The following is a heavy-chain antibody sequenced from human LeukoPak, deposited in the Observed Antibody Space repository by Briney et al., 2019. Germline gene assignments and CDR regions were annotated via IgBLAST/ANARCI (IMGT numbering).Heavy chain of an antibody. D-gene: IGHD2-2*01. CDR3: AGGYCSSTSCYSPFDY. V-gene: IGHV4-38-2*01. CDR1: GYSISSGYY. J-gene: IGHJ4*02. CDR2: IYHSGST. Sequence: PSETQSLTCAVSGYSISSGYYWGWIRQPPGKGLEWIGSIYHSGSTYYNPSLKSRVTISVDTSKNQFSLKLSSVTAADTAVYYCAGGYCSSTSCYSPFDYWGQGTLVTVSS.